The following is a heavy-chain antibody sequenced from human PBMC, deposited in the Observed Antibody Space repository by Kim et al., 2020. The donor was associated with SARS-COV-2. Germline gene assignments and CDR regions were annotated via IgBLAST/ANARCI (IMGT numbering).Heavy chain of an antibody. CDR3: ARYATGTTK. D-gene: IGHD4-17*01. V-gene: IGHV3-33*01. Sequence: GGSLRLSCVASGFTFSTYGMHWVRQAPGKGLEWVAVIWYDGSNRDYADSVKGRFTIARDNSRNTLYLEMNSLRAEDTAVYYCARYATGTTKWGQGTLVT. CDR2: IWYDGSNR. J-gene: IGHJ4*02. CDR1: GFTFSTYG.